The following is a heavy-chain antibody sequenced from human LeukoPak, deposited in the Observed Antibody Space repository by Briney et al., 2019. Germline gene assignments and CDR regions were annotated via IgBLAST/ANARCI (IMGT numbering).Heavy chain of an antibody. CDR2: IKSKTDGGTT. V-gene: IGHV3-15*01. D-gene: IGHD6-13*01. CDR3: ARAALYVPQQQLDD. CDR1: GFTFSNAW. J-gene: IGHJ4*02. Sequence: GGSLRLSCAASGFTFSNAWMSWVRQAPGKGLEWVGRIKSKTDGGTTDYAAPVKGRFTISRDDSKNTLYLQMNSLRAEDTAVYYCARAALYVPQQQLDDWGQGTLVTVSS.